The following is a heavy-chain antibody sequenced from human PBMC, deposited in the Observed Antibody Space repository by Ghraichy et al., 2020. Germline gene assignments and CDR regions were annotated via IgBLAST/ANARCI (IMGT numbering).Heavy chain of an antibody. D-gene: IGHD4-23*01. V-gene: IGHV3-74*01. J-gene: IGHJ4*02. Sequence: GGSLRLSCAASGFTFSSYWMHWVRQAPGKGLVWVSRINSDGSSTSYADSVKGRFTISRDNAKNTLYLQMNSLRAEDTAVYYCARTLRGVTLIYYFDYWGQGTLVTVSS. CDR3: ARTLRGVTLIYYFDY. CDR2: INSDGSST. CDR1: GFTFSSYW.